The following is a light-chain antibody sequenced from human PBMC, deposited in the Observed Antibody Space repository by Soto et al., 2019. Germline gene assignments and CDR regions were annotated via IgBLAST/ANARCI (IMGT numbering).Light chain of an antibody. CDR3: QQSYSPLLFT. CDR1: QSIDSF. CDR2: AAS. Sequence: DIQMTQSPSSLSASVGDRVTITCRTNQSIDSFLNWYQQKPGKAPKLLIYAASTLQSGVPSRFSGSGSGTDFTLTISSLQPEDFATYYCQQSYSPLLFTFGPGTKVDIK. V-gene: IGKV1-39*01. J-gene: IGKJ3*01.